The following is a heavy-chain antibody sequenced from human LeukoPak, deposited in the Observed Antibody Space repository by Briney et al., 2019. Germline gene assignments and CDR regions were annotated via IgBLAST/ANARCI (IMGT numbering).Heavy chain of an antibody. CDR2: IYYSGST. CDR1: GGSISSGGYY. CDR3: ARHRINCSGGSCGGWFDP. Sequence: PSETLSLTCTVSGGSISSGGYYWSWIRQHPGKGLEWIGYIYYSGSTYYNPSLKSRVTISVDTSKNQFSLKLSSETAADTAVYYCARHRINCSGGSCGGWFDPWGQGTLVTVSS. D-gene: IGHD2-15*01. J-gene: IGHJ5*02. V-gene: IGHV4-31*03.